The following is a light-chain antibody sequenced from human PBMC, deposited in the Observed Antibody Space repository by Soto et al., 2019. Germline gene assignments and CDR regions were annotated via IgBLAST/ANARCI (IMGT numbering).Light chain of an antibody. CDR1: QSVSSY. CDR2: DAS. V-gene: IGKV3-11*01. CDR3: QQRSTSELT. J-gene: IGKJ4*01. Sequence: EIVLTQSPATLSLSPGERATLSCRASQSVSSYLAWYQQKPGKAPRLLIYDASTMATGIPARFSGSGSGTDFTLTISSLEPEDFAVYYCQQRSTSELTFGGGTKVEIK.